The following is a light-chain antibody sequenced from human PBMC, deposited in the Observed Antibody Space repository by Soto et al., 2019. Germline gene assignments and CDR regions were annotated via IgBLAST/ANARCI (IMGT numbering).Light chain of an antibody. J-gene: IGKJ3*01. Sequence: EIVLTQSPATLSLSPGDRATLSCTASQSVYNYLAWYQQKPGQAPRLLIYNTSNRATGIPARFSGSGSGTDFTLTISSLDPEDFAVYYCQHRSSWPPGFTFGPGTKVDIK. CDR1: QSVYNY. CDR2: NTS. V-gene: IGKV3-11*01. CDR3: QHRSSWPPGFT.